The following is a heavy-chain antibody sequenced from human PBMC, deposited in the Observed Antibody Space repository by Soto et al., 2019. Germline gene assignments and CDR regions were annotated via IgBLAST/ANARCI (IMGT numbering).Heavy chain of an antibody. Sequence: EAQLLESGGGSVQPGGSLRLSCAASGFTFSSHGMSWIRQAPGKGLEWISGLSRGGGSTYYVDSVKGRFTISRDNGKNTVDWIMESLRVEDTALYYCARDGRYRTDGFDIWGQGTMVTVSS. CDR1: GFTFSSHG. CDR3: ARDGRYRTDGFDI. J-gene: IGHJ3*02. CDR2: LSRGGGST. V-gene: IGHV3-23*01. D-gene: IGHD5-12*01.